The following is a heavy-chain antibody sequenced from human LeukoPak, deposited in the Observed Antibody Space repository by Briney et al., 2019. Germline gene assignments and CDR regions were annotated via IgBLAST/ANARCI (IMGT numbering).Heavy chain of an antibody. CDR2: ISGSGGST. V-gene: IGHV3-23*01. CDR1: GFTFSSYA. Sequence: GGSLRLSCAASGFTFSSYAMSWVRQAPGKGLEWVSAISGSGGSTYYADSVKGRFTISRDNSKNTLYLQMNSLRAEDTAVYYCAKDLRDSSGYYPFDYWGQGTLVTVSS. D-gene: IGHD3-22*01. CDR3: AKDLRDSSGYYPFDY. J-gene: IGHJ4*02.